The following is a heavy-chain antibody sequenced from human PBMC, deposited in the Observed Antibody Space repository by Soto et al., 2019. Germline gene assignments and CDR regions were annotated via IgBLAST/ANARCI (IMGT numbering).Heavy chain of an antibody. CDR3: AKERGVLDAFDI. J-gene: IGHJ3*02. CDR1: GFTSSSFV. Sequence: QVQLVGSGGGVVQPGRSLRLSCAASGFTSSSFVIHWVRQAPGKGLEWLAVISSDGNNQYYADSVKGRFTISRDNSKNTLYLQVNSLRAEDTAFYFCAKERGVLDAFDIWGQGTMVTVSS. V-gene: IGHV3-30*18. CDR2: ISSDGNNQ. D-gene: IGHD3-10*01.